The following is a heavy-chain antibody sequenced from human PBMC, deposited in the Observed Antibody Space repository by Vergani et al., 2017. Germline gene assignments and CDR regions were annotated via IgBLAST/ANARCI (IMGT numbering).Heavy chain of an antibody. D-gene: IGHD5-12*01. CDR2: VFHSGSA. CDR1: GYSISRGYY. CDR3: TRQPQEGASGPPSVPT. V-gene: IGHV4-38-2*02. Sequence: QVQLQESGPGLVKPSETLTLTCSVSGYSISRGYYWGWIRQPPGKGLEWIATVFHSGSAYYNPSLRRRVTISVDTSKNDFSLKVTSVTAADTAVYYCTRQPQEGASGPPSVPTWGQGISVIVSS. J-gene: IGHJ4*02.